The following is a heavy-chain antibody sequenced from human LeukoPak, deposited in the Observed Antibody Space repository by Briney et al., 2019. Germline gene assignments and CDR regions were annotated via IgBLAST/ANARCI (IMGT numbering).Heavy chain of an antibody. D-gene: IGHD5-18*01. Sequence: PGRSLRLSYAASGFTFSSYGMHWVRQAPGKGLEWVAVISYDGSNKYYADSVKGRFTISRDNSKNTLYLQMNSLRAEDTAVYYCAKGNLRIVDTASGYWGQGTLVTVSS. CDR3: AKGNLRIVDTASGY. CDR1: GFTFSSYG. CDR2: ISYDGSNK. V-gene: IGHV3-30*18. J-gene: IGHJ4*02.